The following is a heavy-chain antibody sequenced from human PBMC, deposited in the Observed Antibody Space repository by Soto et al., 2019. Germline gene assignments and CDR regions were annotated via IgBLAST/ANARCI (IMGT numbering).Heavy chain of an antibody. CDR3: ARAIDYGDYTIRFAP. Sequence: GGSLRLSCTASGFTFGDYAMNWFRQAPGKGLEWVGFIRSKGYGGTAEYAASVKGRCTISRDDSKSIAYLQMNSLKIEDTAVYYCARAIDYGDYTIRFAPWGQGTLVTVSS. D-gene: IGHD4-17*01. CDR2: IRSKGYGGTA. V-gene: IGHV3-49*03. J-gene: IGHJ5*02. CDR1: GFTFGDYA.